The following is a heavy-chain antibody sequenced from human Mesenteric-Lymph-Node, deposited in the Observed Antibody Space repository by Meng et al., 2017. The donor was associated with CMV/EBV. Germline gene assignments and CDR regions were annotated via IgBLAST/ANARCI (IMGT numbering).Heavy chain of an antibody. CDR1: GGSISSGGYS. Sequence: PGGSISSGGYSWSWIRQPPGKGLEWIGYIYHSGSTYYNPSLKSRVTISVDRSKNQFSLKLSSVTAADTAVYYCARVRGYSYGYPDYWGQGTLVTVSS. D-gene: IGHD5-18*01. CDR3: ARVRGYSYGYPDY. J-gene: IGHJ4*02. V-gene: IGHV4-30-2*01. CDR2: IYHSGST.